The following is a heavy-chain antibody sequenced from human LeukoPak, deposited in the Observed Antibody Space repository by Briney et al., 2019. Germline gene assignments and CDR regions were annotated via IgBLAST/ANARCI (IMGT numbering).Heavy chain of an antibody. CDR3: AAKMVRGVINYYGMDV. Sequence: ASVKVSCKASGYTFTSYAMHWVRQAPGQRLEWMGWINAGNGNTKYSQKFQGRVTITRDTSASTAYMELSSLRSEDTAVYYCAAKMVRGVINYYGMDVWAKGPRSPSPQ. D-gene: IGHD3-10*01. J-gene: IGHJ6*04. CDR2: INAGNGNT. CDR1: GYTFTSYA. V-gene: IGHV1-3*01.